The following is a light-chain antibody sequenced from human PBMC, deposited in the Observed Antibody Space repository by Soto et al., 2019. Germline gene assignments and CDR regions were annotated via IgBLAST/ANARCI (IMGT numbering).Light chain of an antibody. Sequence: DIQMTQSPSFVSASVGDRVTITCRASQGIKSWLAWYQHKPGKAPKALIFAASSLQSGVPSRFSGSGSGTDFTLTISNLQPEDFATYFCQQVNSFPLTFGGGTKVDIK. J-gene: IGKJ4*01. CDR3: QQVNSFPLT. V-gene: IGKV1-12*01. CDR1: QGIKSW. CDR2: AAS.